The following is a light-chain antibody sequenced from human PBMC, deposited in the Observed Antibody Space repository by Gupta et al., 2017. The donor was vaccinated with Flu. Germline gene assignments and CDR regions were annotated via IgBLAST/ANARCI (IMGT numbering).Light chain of an antibody. Sequence: QRAIITCGGDTLGRKSVDWDQHKPCQAPVLVVYDDDDRPSGSTAWVSCSNSGTTATITISNVEAGDEAEYYCHVWQRGSDHLRVFGGGTKLTVL. CDR1: TLGRKS. J-gene: IGLJ3*02. CDR2: DDD. V-gene: IGLV3-21*02. CDR3: HVWQRGSDHLRV.